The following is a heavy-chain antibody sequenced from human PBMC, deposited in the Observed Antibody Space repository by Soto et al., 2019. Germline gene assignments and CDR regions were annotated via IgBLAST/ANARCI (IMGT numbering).Heavy chain of an antibody. J-gene: IGHJ5*01. CDR3: MRERAGATADS. D-gene: IGHD3-10*01. CDR1: GHSFTRPSDY. Sequence: QVQLVQSGAEVKMPGASVKVTCKASGHSFTRPSDYMHWVRQAPGQGLEWVGIINLSDGSTSYAQRAQGRVTLTSHTSTSTVYMELSSLRSDDTAIYYCMRERAGATADSWGQGTLVTVSS. V-gene: IGHV1-46*01. CDR2: INLSDGST.